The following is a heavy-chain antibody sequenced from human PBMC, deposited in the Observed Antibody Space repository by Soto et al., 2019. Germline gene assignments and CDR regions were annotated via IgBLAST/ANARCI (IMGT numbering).Heavy chain of an antibody. J-gene: IGHJ5*02. CDR3: ARDRSGVLGFDP. D-gene: IGHD2-8*01. Sequence: GGSLRLSCAASGFTFSMYGMQWVRQAPGKGLEWVAYIPNDGSTEYYIDSVKGRFTISRDNSKNTLYLQMNSLTGEDTAVYYCARDRSGVLGFDPWGQGSLVTVS. CDR2: IPNDGSTE. CDR1: GFTFSMYG. V-gene: IGHV3-30*02.